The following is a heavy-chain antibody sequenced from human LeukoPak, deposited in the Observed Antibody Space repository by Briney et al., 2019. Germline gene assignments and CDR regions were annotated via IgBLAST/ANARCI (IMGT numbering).Heavy chain of an antibody. CDR1: GGSVNGYY. CDR3: ARDPPEDEWNSLDS. Sequence: SETLSLTCTVSGGSVNGYYWNWIRQAPGKGLEWIGFIHYSGLTVYSPSLQSRVSMSVDTSRSQFSLDLSSVTAADTALYYCARDPPEDEWNSLDSWGQGILVTVSS. CDR2: IHYSGLT. V-gene: IGHV4-59*02. D-gene: IGHD1-7*01. J-gene: IGHJ4*02.